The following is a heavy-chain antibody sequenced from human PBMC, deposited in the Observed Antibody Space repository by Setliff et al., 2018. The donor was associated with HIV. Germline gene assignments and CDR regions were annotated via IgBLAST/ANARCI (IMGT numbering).Heavy chain of an antibody. CDR2: IYYSGST. CDR1: GGSISSGDYY. V-gene: IGHV4-30-4*08. CDR3: ARGSQDYSFDY. Sequence: SETLSLTCTVSGGSISSGDYYWSWIRQPPGKGLEWIGYIYYSGSTYYNPSLKSRVTISVDTSKNQFPLKLSSVTAADTAVYYCARGSQDYSFDYWGQGTLVTVSS. J-gene: IGHJ4*02.